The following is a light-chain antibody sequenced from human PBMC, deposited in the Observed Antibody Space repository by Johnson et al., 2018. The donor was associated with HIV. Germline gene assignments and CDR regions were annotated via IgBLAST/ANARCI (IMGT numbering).Light chain of an antibody. CDR3: GTWDSSLSAYV. Sequence: QSVLTQPPSVSAAPGHKVTISCSGSSSNIGNNYVSWYQQLPGTAPKLLIYKNNNRPSGIPDRFSGSKSGTSATLAITGLQTGAEADYYCGTWDSSLSAYVFGTGSNVTVL. J-gene: IGLJ1*01. CDR1: SSNIGNNY. V-gene: IGLV1-51*02. CDR2: KNN.